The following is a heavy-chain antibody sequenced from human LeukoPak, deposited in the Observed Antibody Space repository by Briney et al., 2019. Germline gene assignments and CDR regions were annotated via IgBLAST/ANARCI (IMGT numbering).Heavy chain of an antibody. Sequence: PGGSLRLSCAASGFTFSTYSMNWVRQAPGKGLEWVSSISSGNSYIYYADSVEGRFTISRDDAKNSLYLQMNSLRAEDTAVYYCARYCSSSRCLYYYHMDVWGKGTTVTVSS. CDR2: ISSGNSYI. J-gene: IGHJ6*03. D-gene: IGHD2-2*01. CDR3: ARYCSSSRCLYYYHMDV. V-gene: IGHV3-21*01. CDR1: GFTFSTYS.